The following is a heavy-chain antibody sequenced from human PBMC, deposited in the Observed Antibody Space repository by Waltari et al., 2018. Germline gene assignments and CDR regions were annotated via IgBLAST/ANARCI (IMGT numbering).Heavy chain of an antibody. CDR3: AKDAFGNTYLDH. CDR2: ASFDGSTT. D-gene: IGHD3-10*01. CDR1: GFSLSHFG. Sequence: QVQLVESGGGVVQPGMSLRLSCAASGFSLSHFGMHWVRQAPGKGLGWVALASFDGSTTYYADYVRGRFTISRDNSKNTLYLDINTLRVDDTAIYYCAKDAFGNTYLDHWGQGTLVTVSS. J-gene: IGHJ5*02. V-gene: IGHV3-30*18.